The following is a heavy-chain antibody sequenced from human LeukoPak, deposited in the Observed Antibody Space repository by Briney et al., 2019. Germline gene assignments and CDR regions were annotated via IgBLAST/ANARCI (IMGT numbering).Heavy chain of an antibody. D-gene: IGHD5-12*01. CDR2: IYHSGST. Sequence: SETLSLTCTVSGYSISSGYYWGWIRQPPGKGLEWIGSIYHSGSTYYNPSLKSRVTISVDTSKNQFSLKLSSVTAADTAVYYCARGDSRLRPYSGYAIDYWGQGTLVTVSS. CDR3: ARGDSRLRPYSGYAIDY. V-gene: IGHV4-38-2*02. CDR1: GYSISSGYY. J-gene: IGHJ4*02.